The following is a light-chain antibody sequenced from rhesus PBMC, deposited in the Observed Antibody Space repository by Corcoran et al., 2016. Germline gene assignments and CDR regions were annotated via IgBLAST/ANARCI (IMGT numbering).Light chain of an antibody. CDR2: NTS. CDR1: PATNRF. V-gene: IGKV1-66*01. J-gene: IGKJ4*01. Sequence: IQMTQSPSSLSASVGDRVTLTCWPSPATNRFVSWSHRKPGNAPLPVICNTSSLESGVPSRFSGSGSGTHYTLTVSSLQPEDFATYYCQQYETFPPTFGGGTKVEL. CDR3: QQYETFPPT.